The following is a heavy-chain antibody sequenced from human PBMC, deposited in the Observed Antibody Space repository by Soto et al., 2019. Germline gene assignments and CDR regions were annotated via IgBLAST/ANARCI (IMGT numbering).Heavy chain of an antibody. CDR1: GFTLSTSG. CDR2: ISADNGDI. Sequence: ASVKVSCKASGFTLSTSGVTCVRRAPGQGLEWMGWISADNGDINYAQKFLGRITMTRDTSTNTAHMELRSLRSDDTAVYYCAKGGGWEVTDAFDIWGQGTMVTVSS. V-gene: IGHV1-18*01. CDR3: AKGGGWEVTDAFDI. J-gene: IGHJ3*02. D-gene: IGHD1-26*01.